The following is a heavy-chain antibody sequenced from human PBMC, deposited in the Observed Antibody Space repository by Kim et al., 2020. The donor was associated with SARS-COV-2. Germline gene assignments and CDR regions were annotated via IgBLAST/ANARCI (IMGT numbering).Heavy chain of an antibody. D-gene: IGHD3-10*01. CDR2: INHSGST. V-gene: IGHV4-34*01. CDR3: ARVRKYSMVRGVIMRDWYFDL. J-gene: IGHJ2*01. CDR1: GGSFSGYY. Sequence: SETLSLTCAVYGGSFSGYYWSWIRQPPGKGLEWIGEINHSGSTNYNPSLKSRVTISVDTSKNQFALKLSSVTAADTAVYYCARVRKYSMVRGVIMRDWYFDLWGRGTLVTVSS.